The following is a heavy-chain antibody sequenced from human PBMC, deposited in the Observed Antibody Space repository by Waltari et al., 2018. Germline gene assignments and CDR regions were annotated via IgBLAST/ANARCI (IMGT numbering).Heavy chain of an antibody. Sequence: QVQLQESGPGLVKPSQTLSLTCTVSGGSISSGSYYWSWIRQPAGKGLEWIGRIYTSGGTNYNPSLKSRVTISVDTSKNQFSLKLSSVTAADTAVYYCARVPSFCSGGSCYPYGMDVWGQGTTVTVSS. CDR3: ARVPSFCSGGSCYPYGMDV. V-gene: IGHV4-61*02. J-gene: IGHJ6*02. D-gene: IGHD2-15*01. CDR1: GGSISSGSYY. CDR2: IYTSGGT.